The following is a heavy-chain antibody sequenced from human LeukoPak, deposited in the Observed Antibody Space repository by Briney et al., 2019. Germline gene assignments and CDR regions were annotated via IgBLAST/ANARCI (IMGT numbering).Heavy chain of an antibody. CDR1: GYTFTSYG. CDR2: ISAYNGNT. D-gene: IGHD4-17*01. Sequence: ASVKVSCKASGYTFTSYGISWVRQAPGQGLEWMGWISAYNGNTNYAQKLQGRVTMTTDTSTSTAYMELRSLRCNDTAVYYWARESNTVTTRYFDYWGQGTLVTVSS. V-gene: IGHV1-18*01. J-gene: IGHJ4*02. CDR3: ARESNTVTTRYFDY.